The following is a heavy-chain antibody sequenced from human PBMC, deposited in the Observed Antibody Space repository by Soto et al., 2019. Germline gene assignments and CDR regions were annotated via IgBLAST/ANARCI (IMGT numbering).Heavy chain of an antibody. V-gene: IGHV1-3*01. CDR3: ARDHYGDYPGFDP. J-gene: IGHJ5*02. Sequence: ASVKVSCKASGYTFTSYSMHWVRQAPGQRLEWMGWINAGNGNTKYSQKFQGRVTITRDTSASTAYMELSSLRSEDTAVYYCARDHYGDYPGFDPWGQGTLVTVSS. D-gene: IGHD4-17*01. CDR2: INAGNGNT. CDR1: GYTFTSYS.